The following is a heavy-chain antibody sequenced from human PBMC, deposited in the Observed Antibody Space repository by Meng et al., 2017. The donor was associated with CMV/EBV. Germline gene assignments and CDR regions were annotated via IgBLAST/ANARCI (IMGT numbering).Heavy chain of an antibody. D-gene: IGHD3-16*01. CDR1: GLGFGTSW. Sequence: CAASGLGFGTSWIHWVHQVPEERLVWVSRNITDGSTKGYANAMKSRFTISKDDAKNTLYLQMNSLRVEDTAMYYCVSYDWNLPFDRWGQGTLVTVSS. V-gene: IGHV3-74*01. CDR3: VSYDWNLPFDR. CDR2: NITDGSTK. J-gene: IGHJ4*02.